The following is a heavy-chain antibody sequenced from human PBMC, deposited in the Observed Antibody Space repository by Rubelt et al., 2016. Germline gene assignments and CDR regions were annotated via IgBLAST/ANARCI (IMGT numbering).Heavy chain of an antibody. J-gene: IGHJ4*02. V-gene: IGHV2-70*11. CDR2: IDWDDDK. D-gene: IGHD6-6*01. Sequence: GPALVKPTQTLTLTCTFSGFSLSTSGMCVSWIRQPPGKALEWLARIDWDDDKYYSTSLKTRLTISTDTSKNQVVLTMTNMDPVDTATYYCARENIAARRHFDYWGQGTLVTVSS. CDR3: ARENIAARRHFDY. CDR1: GFSLSTSGMC.